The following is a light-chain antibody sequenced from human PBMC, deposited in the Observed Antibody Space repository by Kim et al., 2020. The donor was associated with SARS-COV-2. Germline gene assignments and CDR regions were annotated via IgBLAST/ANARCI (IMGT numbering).Light chain of an antibody. CDR1: KLGDKY. Sequence: SYELTQPPSVSESPGQTASITCSGDKLGDKYACWYQQKPGQSPVVVIHQDSKRPSGIPERFSGSNSGNTATLTISGTQAMDEADYYCQAWDSRTVVFGGGTKLTVL. J-gene: IGLJ2*01. V-gene: IGLV3-1*01. CDR3: QAWDSRTVV. CDR2: QDS.